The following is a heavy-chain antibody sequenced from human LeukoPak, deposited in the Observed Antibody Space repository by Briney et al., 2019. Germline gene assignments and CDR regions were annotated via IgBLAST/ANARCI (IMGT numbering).Heavy chain of an antibody. D-gene: IGHD3-22*01. V-gene: IGHV3-66*01. J-gene: IGHJ4*02. CDR3: ARGSPYYYDSSGYYTSSRHKNFDY. Sequence: GGSLRLSCAASGFTVNSNYMSWVRQAPGKGLEWVSVIYSGGSTYYADSVKDRFTISRDNSKNTLYLQMNSLRAEDTAVYYCARGSPYYYDSSGYYTSSRHKNFDYWGQGTLVTVSS. CDR1: GFTVNSNY. CDR2: IYSGGST.